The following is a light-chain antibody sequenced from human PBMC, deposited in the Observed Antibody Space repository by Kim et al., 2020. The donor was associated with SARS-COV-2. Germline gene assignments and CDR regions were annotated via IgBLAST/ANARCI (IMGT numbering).Light chain of an antibody. J-gene: IGKJ2*01. Sequence: SPGERATLSCRASPSVSSYLAWYQQKPGQAPRLLIYDASNRATGIPARFSGSGSGTDFTLTISSLEPEDFAVYYCQQRSNWPPEYTFGQGTKLEI. CDR3: QQRSNWPPEYT. V-gene: IGKV3-11*01. CDR2: DAS. CDR1: PSVSSY.